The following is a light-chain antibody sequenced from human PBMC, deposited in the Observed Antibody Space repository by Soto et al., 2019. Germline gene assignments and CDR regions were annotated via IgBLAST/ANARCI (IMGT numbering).Light chain of an antibody. J-gene: IGLJ1*01. V-gene: IGLV2-14*01. CDR3: SSYTSSSTHLV. CDR1: SSDVGGYNY. CDR2: EVS. Sequence: QSALTQPASVSGSPGQSITISCTGTSSDVGGYNYVSWYQQHPGKAPKLMIYEVSNRPSGVSNRFSGSKSGNTASLTISGFQAEDEADYYRSSYTSSSTHLVFGTGTKVTVL.